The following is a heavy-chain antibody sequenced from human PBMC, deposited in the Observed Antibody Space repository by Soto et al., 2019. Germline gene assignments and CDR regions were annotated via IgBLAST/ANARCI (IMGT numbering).Heavy chain of an antibody. CDR3: ARGPSGRGFYVGDY. D-gene: IGHD3-10*02. CDR2: ISRDGTST. J-gene: IGHJ4*02. V-gene: IGHV3-74*01. CDR1: SGFTFSSHW. Sequence: DVQMVESGGGLVQSGGSLRLTCVASSGFTFSSHWMHWVRQAPGKGLVGVSRISRDGTSTNYADSVKGRFTISIDNAKNTLDRQMNSLRAEDTAIYYCARGPSGRGFYVGDYWGQGTQVIVSA.